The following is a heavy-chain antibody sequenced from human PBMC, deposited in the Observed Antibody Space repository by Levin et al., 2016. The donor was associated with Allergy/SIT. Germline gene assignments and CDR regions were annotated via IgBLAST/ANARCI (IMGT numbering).Heavy chain of an antibody. CDR2: ISSSGST. J-gene: IGHJ6*03. D-gene: IGHD4-11*01. V-gene: IGHV4-59*01. Sequence: SETLSLTCTVSGGSIGTYYWNWIRQPPGKGLEWIGQISSSGSTNYNPSLKSRVTISVDTSKNQFSLKVSSVTAADTAVYYCARRDDYRYMDFWGKGTTVTVSS. CDR3: ARRDDYRYMDF. CDR1: GGSIGTYY.